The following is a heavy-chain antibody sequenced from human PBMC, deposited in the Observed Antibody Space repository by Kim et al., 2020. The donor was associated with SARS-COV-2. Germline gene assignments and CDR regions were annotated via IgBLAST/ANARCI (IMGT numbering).Heavy chain of an antibody. CDR1: GVPFTTLW. CDR3: ARDRGDSYGMDV. D-gene: IGHD2-15*01. CDR2: IDPSDSGT. V-gene: IGHV5-10-1*01. J-gene: IGHJ6*02. Sequence: GESLKISCKVSGVPFTTLWINWLRQMPGKGLEWMGRIDPSDSGTKYSPSLRGHVTISTDMSINTAYLQWVGLTASDTAIYYCARDRGDSYGMDVWGQGTAVTVSS.